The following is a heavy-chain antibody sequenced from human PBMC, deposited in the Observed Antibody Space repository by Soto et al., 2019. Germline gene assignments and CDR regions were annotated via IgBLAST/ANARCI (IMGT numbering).Heavy chain of an antibody. Sequence: GGSLRLSCAASGFTFSSYGMHWVRQAPGKGLEWVAVISYDGSNKYYADSVKGRFTISRDNSKNTLYLQMNSLRAEDTAVYYCAKSPRPVGATSNYFDYWGQGTLVTVSS. D-gene: IGHD1-26*01. CDR3: AKSPRPVGATSNYFDY. J-gene: IGHJ4*02. CDR2: ISYDGSNK. V-gene: IGHV3-30*18. CDR1: GFTFSSYG.